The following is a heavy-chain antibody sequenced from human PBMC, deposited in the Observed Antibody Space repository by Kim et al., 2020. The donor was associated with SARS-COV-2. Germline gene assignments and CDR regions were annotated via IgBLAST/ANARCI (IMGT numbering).Heavy chain of an antibody. V-gene: IGHV3-7*03. Sequence: GGSLRLSCAASGFTFGDFPFGSFWMSWVRQAPGKGLEWVANIKQDGSQKYYVDSMKGRITVSRDNVHRSLSLQMTSLRADDTAVYYCPMTVAGRIDAFDIWGRGTRVTVSS. D-gene: IGHD6-19*01. J-gene: IGHJ3*02. CDR1: GFTFGDFPFGSFW. CDR2: IKQDGSQK. CDR3: PMTVAGRIDAFDI.